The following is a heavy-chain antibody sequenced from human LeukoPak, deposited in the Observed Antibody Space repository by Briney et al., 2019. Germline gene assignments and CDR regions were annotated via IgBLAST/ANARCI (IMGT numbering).Heavy chain of an antibody. CDR1: GFTFDDYA. D-gene: IGHD6-19*01. Sequence: PGRSLRLSCAASGFTFDDYAMHWVRQAPGKGLEWVSGISWNSGSIGYADSVKGRFTISRDNSKNTLYLQMNSLRAEDTAVYYCARELPYSSGWYGVGYYYYYGMDVWGQGTTVTVSS. CDR2: ISWNSGSI. CDR3: ARELPYSSGWYGVGYYYYYGMDV. V-gene: IGHV3-9*01. J-gene: IGHJ6*02.